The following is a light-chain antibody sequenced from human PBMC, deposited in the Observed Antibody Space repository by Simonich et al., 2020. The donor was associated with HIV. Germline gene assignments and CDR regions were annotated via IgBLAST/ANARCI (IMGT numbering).Light chain of an antibody. Sequence: EIVLTQSPGTLSLYPGEGATPSCRASKSVSSNLAWYQQKPGQAPRLLIYGASTRATGIPARFSGSGSGTEFTLTISSLQSEDFAVYYCQHYNNWPTFGGGTKVEIK. J-gene: IGKJ4*01. CDR1: KSVSSN. V-gene: IGKV3-15*01. CDR3: QHYNNWPT. CDR2: GAS.